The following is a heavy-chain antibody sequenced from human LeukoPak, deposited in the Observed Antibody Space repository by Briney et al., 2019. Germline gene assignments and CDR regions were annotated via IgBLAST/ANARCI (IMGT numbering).Heavy chain of an antibody. V-gene: IGHV3-48*01. CDR1: GFTFSSYS. CDR3: ARERPLDY. J-gene: IGHJ4*02. Sequence: GGSLRLSCAASGFTFSSYSMNWVRQAPGKGLEWVSYISSSSSTIYYADSVKGRFTISRDNAKNSLYLQMDSLGAEDTAVYFCARERPLDYWGQGTLVTVSS. CDR2: ISSSSSTI.